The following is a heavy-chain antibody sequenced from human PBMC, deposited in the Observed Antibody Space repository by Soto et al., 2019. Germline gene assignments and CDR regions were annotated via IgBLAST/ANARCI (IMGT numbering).Heavy chain of an antibody. D-gene: IGHD3-10*01. V-gene: IGHV3-48*03. J-gene: IGHJ3*02. Sequence: LRRSCAASGCTFSISEINWGRQAPGTGLEWVSYISSSGSTIYYADSVKGRFTISRDNAKNSMYLQMNSLRAEDTAVYYCARDRRNIWLGDSIGGAFDIWGQGTMVTVSS. CDR3: ARDRRNIWLGDSIGGAFDI. CDR1: GCTFSISE. CDR2: ISSSGSTI.